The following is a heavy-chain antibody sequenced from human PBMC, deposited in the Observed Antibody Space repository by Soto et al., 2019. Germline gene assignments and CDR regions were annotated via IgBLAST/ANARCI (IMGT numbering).Heavy chain of an antibody. Sequence: QVQLAQSGAEVKKPGASVTVSCKASGYTFSSYGISWVRQAPGQGLEWVGLISVHNGYTKYATELQGRVTMTTDTSTSTAYMELRSLRSDDSAVYFCARLEHNFGPHDYWGQGTLVTVTS. CDR3: ARLEHNFGPHDY. J-gene: IGHJ4*02. CDR2: ISVHNGYT. CDR1: GYTFSSYG. V-gene: IGHV1-18*01. D-gene: IGHD1-1*01.